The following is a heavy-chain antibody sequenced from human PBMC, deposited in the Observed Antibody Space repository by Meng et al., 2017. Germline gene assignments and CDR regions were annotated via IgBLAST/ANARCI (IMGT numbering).Heavy chain of an antibody. Sequence: SETLSLTCTVSGGSISSSSYYWGWIRQPPGKGLEWIGSIYYSGSTYYNPSLKSRVTISVDTSKNQFSLKLSSVTAADTAGYYCARLYCSSTSCYEDYWGQGTLVTVSS. D-gene: IGHD2-2*01. J-gene: IGHJ4*02. CDR2: IYYSGST. CDR1: GGSISSSSYY. CDR3: ARLYCSSTSCYEDY. V-gene: IGHV4-39*07.